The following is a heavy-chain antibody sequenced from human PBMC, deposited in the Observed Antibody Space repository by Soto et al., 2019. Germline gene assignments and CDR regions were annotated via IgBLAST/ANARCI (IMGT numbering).Heavy chain of an antibody. Sequence: QVQLVQSGAEVKKPGTSVKGSCKASGYTFTRYAMHWVRQAPGQRLEWMGLINTGNGESIYSQQFQGRVTFTRDTSATTAYMELTSLRSEDTAVYFCARNVDYFDPWGQGTLVTVSS. CDR2: INTGNGES. J-gene: IGHJ5*02. CDR1: GYTFTRYA. D-gene: IGHD4-17*01. CDR3: ARNVDYFDP. V-gene: IGHV1-3*04.